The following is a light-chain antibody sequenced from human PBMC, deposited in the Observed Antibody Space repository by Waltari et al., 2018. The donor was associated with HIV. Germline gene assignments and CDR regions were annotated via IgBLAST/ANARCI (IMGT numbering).Light chain of an antibody. CDR1: SSKLGPSY. CDR2: DNH. Sequence: QSVLTQPPSVSPAPGQAGTISCSGSSSKLGPSYVSWYQQPPGTAPKPLIYDNHKRPSGIPDRFAVPKPGTSATLDLTGLQTGDDADYYCATWDSSLSACVVFGGGTKLTVL. J-gene: IGLJ3*02. V-gene: IGLV1-51*01. CDR3: ATWDSSLSACVV.